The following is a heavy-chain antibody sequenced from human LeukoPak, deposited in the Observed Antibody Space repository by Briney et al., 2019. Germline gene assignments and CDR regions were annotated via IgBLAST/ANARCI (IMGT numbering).Heavy chain of an antibody. CDR3: AREHYNLLTGRGGYFDY. D-gene: IGHD3-9*01. CDR1: GYTFTSYG. J-gene: IGHJ4*02. V-gene: IGHV1-18*01. Sequence: GASVKVSCKASGYTFTSYGISWVRQAPGQGLEWMGWISAYNGNTNYAQKLQGRVTMTTDTSTSTAYMELRSLRSDDTAVYYCAREHYNLLTGRGGYFDYWGQGTLVTVSS. CDR2: ISAYNGNT.